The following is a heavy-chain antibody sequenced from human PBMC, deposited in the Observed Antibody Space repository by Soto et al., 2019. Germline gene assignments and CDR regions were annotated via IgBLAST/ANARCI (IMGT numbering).Heavy chain of an antibody. CDR2: IYPGDSDT. V-gene: IGHV5-51*01. Sequence: PGESLKISCKGSGYGFTSYWIGWVRQMPGKGLEWMGIIYPGDSDTRYSPSFQGQVTISADKSISTAYLQWSSLKDSDTAMYYCARTDYEETYYYYYGMDVWGQGTTVTVSS. D-gene: IGHD4-17*01. CDR1: GYGFTSYW. J-gene: IGHJ6*02. CDR3: ARTDYEETYYYYYGMDV.